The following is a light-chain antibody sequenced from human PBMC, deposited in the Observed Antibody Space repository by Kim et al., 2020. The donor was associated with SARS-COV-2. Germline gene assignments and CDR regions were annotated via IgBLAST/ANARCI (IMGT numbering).Light chain of an antibody. CDR1: SLRTYY. CDR2: GQD. CDR3: HSRDSSGGV. J-gene: IGLJ3*02. V-gene: IGLV3-19*01. Sequence: SVALVQTVRITCQGDSLRTYYASWYQQRPGQAPVLVIYGQDSRPSGIPDRFSDSTSGNTASLTITGAQAEDEADYYCHSRDSSGGVFGGGTKLTVL.